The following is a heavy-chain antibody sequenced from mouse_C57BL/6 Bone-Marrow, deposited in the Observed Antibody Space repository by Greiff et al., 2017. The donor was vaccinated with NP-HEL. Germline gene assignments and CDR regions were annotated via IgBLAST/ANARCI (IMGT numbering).Heavy chain of an antibody. D-gene: IGHD2-4*01. V-gene: IGHV14-4*01. Sequence: VQLQQSGAELVRPGASVKLSCTASGFNIKDDYMHWVKQRPEQGLEWIGWIDPENGDTEYASKFQGKATITADTSSNTAYLQLSSLTSEDTAVYYCTTGVYYDYFYAMDYWGQGTSVTVSS. CDR3: TTGVYYDYFYAMDY. CDR2: IDPENGDT. J-gene: IGHJ4*01. CDR1: GFNIKDDY.